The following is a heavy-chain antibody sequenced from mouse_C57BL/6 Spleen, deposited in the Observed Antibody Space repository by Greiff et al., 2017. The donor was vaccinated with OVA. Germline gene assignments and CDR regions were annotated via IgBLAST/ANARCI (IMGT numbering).Heavy chain of an antibody. CDR2: ISNGGGST. CDR3: ARQRHYDYDGDWYFDV. J-gene: IGHJ1*03. D-gene: IGHD2-4*01. CDR1: GFTFSDYY. Sequence: EVHLVESGGGLVQPGGSLKLSCAASGFTFSDYYMYWVRQTPEKRLEWVAYISNGGGSTYYPDTVKGRFTISRDNAKNTLYLQMSRLKSEDTAMYYCARQRHYDYDGDWYFDVWGTGTTVTVSS. V-gene: IGHV5-12*01.